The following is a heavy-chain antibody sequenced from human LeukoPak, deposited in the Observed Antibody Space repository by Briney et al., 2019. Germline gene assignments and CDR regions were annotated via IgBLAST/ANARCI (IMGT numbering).Heavy chain of an antibody. CDR3: ARGEMATIFL. J-gene: IGHJ1*01. V-gene: IGHV4-59*13. Sequence: EPSETLSLTCTVSGASINDYYWMWIRQPPGGGLEWIGYIYYSESSNYNPSLRSRVTISVDPSKSHFSLKLRSVTAADTAVYFCARGEMATIFLWGQGTRVTVSS. CDR2: IYYSESS. D-gene: IGHD5-24*01. CDR1: GASINDYY.